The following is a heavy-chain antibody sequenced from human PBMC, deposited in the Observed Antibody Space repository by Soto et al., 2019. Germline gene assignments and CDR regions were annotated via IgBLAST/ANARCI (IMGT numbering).Heavy chain of an antibody. CDR3: AKMSSENYYDPVFS. V-gene: IGHV3-11*01. CDR1: GFTFSDYY. D-gene: IGHD3-22*01. CDR2: ISSTGNTL. Sequence: QVQRVESGGGLVQTSGSLRIACVASGFTFSDYYMSWVRQAPGKGLEWVSYISSTGNTLYYADSVKGRFTISRDNAKNSVYLQMNNLRAEDTALYFCAKMSSENYYDPVFSWGQGTLATVSS. J-gene: IGHJ4*02.